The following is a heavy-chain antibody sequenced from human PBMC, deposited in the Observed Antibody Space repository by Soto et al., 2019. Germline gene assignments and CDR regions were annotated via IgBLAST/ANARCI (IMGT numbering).Heavy chain of an antibody. J-gene: IGHJ4*02. D-gene: IGHD6-6*01. CDR1: GGSISSYY. CDR2: IYYSGST. CDR3: ARGGFRQLERFDY. Sequence: SETLSLTCTVSGGSISSYYWSWIRQPPGKGLEWIGYIYYSGSTNHNPSLKSRVTISVDTSKNQFSLKLSSVTAADTAVYYCARGGFRQLERFDYWGQGTLVTVSS. V-gene: IGHV4-59*01.